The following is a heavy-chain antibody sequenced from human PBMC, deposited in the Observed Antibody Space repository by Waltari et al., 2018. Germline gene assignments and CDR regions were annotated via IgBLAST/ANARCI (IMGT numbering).Heavy chain of an antibody. V-gene: IGHV3-21*06. CDR1: GFLFSNYN. CDR2: ISSDGKYI. D-gene: IGHD3-22*01. J-gene: IGHJ4*02. CDR3: AREYYYDGSTYDH. Sequence: VHLVESGGGLVKSGGSLRLSCAASGFLFSNYNMDWVRQAPGKGWGWVSSISSDGKYIYYADSVEGRFTVSRDNAKSSLFVQMNSLRAEDTAVHYCAREYYYDGSTYDHWGQGTLVTVSS.